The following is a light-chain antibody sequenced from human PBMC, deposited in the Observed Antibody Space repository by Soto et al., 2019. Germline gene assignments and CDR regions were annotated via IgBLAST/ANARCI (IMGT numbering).Light chain of an antibody. CDR3: QQRDYWQVT. CDR1: QSVSSY. J-gene: IGKJ5*01. CDR2: DAS. Sequence: EIVLTQSPATLSLSPGERATLSCRASQSVSSYLAWFQQKPGQAPRLLIYDASNRATGIPARFSGSGSETDFTLTISSLEPEDFAVYYCQQRDYWQVTFGQGTRLEIK. V-gene: IGKV3-11*01.